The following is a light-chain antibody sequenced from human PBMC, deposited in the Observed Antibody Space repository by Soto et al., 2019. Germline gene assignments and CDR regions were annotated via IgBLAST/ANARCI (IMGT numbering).Light chain of an antibody. CDR3: QQYNYWPWT. Sequence: VWMTQSPATMYVSPGERAILSCSASQSVSSNLAWYQQKPGQAPRLLIYGAPTRATGIPARLSGSGSGTEFTLTISSLQSEDFAFSYCQQYNYWPWTFGQGTKVDI. J-gene: IGKJ1*01. V-gene: IGKV3-15*01. CDR2: GAP. CDR1: QSVSSN.